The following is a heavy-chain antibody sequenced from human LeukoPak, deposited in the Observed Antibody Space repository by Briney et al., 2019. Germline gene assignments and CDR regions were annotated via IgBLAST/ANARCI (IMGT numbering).Heavy chain of an antibody. J-gene: IGHJ4*02. CDR3: ARGTAATAGIDY. CDR2: INTDGSST. Sequence: GGSLRLSCAASGFTFSGYWMHWVRQAPGKGLVWVSHINTDGSSTTYGDSAKGRFTVSRDNAKNTLFLQMNSLRVEDTAVYYCARGTAATAGIDYWGQGTPVTVSS. D-gene: IGHD6-13*01. V-gene: IGHV3-74*01. CDR1: GFTFSGYW.